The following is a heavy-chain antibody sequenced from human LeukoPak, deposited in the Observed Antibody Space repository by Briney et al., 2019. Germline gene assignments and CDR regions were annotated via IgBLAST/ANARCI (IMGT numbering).Heavy chain of an antibody. J-gene: IGHJ3*02. V-gene: IGHV3-23*01. Sequence: GGSLRLSCAASGFTFSTYVMSWVRQAPGKGLEWVSVISGSDSSTYYADSVKGRFTISRDNSKNTLYLQMNSLRAEDTAVYYCATVEGGYCSSTSYPGAFDIWGQGTMVTVSS. CDR2: ISGSDSST. CDR3: ATVEGGYCSSTSYPGAFDI. D-gene: IGHD2-2*01. CDR1: GFTFSTYV.